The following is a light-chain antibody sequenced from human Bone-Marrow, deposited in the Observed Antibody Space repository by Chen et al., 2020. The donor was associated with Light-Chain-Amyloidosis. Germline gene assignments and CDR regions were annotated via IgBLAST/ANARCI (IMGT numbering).Light chain of an antibody. CDR1: QSVGSSY. Sequence: EIVLTQYPGTLSLSPGDRATLSCRASQSVGSSYLAWYQQKPGQAPRLLIYGASNRATGIPDRFSGSGSGTDFTLTISRLEPEDFAVYYCQKYGRSLAFGGGAKVEIK. V-gene: IGKV3-20*01. CDR2: GAS. J-gene: IGKJ4*01. CDR3: QKYGRSLA.